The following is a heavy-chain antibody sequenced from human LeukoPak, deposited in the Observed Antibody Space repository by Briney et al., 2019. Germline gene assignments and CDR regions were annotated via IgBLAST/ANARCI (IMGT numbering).Heavy chain of an antibody. CDR1: GYSFTSYW. J-gene: IGHJ6*03. CDR3: ARVGEGSSSDYYYYYMDV. CDR2: IYPGDSDT. D-gene: IGHD6-6*01. Sequence: GESLNISCKGSGYSFTSYWIGWVRQMPGKGLEWMGIIYPGDSDTRYSPSFQGQVTISADKSISTAYLQWSSLKASDTAMYYCARVGEGSSSDYYYYYMDVWGKGTTVTVSS. V-gene: IGHV5-51*01.